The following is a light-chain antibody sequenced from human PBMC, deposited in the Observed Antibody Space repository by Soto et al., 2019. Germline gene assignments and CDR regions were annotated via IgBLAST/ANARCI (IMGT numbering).Light chain of an antibody. J-gene: IGKJ4*01. CDR3: QKYKNAPLT. CDR2: AAS. Sequence: DIQMTQSPSSLSASVGDRVIITCRASQGISNYLAWYQQKPGKVPKVLIYAASTLQSGVPSRFSGSGSGTYFTLTISSLQPEDAATYYCQKYKNAPLTFGGGTKVEIK. CDR1: QGISNY. V-gene: IGKV1-27*01.